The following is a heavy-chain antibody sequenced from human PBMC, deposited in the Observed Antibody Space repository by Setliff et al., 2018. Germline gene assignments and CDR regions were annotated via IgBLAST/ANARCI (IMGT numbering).Heavy chain of an antibody. CDR3: ARDGGELRSDILTGYQAYYYCYGMDV. J-gene: IGHJ6*02. CDR2: IYTSGST. V-gene: IGHV4-61*02. Sequence: SETLSLTCTVSGGSISSGSYYWSWIRQPAGKGLEWIGRIYTSGSTNYNPSLKSRVTISVDTSKNQFSLKLSSVTAADTAVYYCARDGGELRSDILTGYQAYYYCYGMDVWGQGTTVTVSS. CDR1: GGSISSGSYY. D-gene: IGHD3-9*01.